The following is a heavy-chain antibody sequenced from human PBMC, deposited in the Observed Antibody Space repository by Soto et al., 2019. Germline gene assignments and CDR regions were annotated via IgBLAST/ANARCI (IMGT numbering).Heavy chain of an antibody. CDR2: IKQDGSEK. V-gene: IGHV3-7*03. CDR3: ARASSSWKDWYFDL. CDR1: VFTFSSYW. J-gene: IGHJ2*01. Sequence: VGSLRLSCASSVFTFSSYWMSCVRHSPGKWLEWVANIKQDGSEKYYVDSVKGRFTISRDNAKNSLYLQMNSLRAEDTAVYYCARASSSWKDWYFDLWGRGTLVTGSS. D-gene: IGHD6-13*01.